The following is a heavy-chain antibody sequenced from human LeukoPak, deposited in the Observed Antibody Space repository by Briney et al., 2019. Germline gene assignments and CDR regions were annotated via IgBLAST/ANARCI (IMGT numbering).Heavy chain of an antibody. V-gene: IGHV1-46*01. CDR3: TLLSDHQGYYYYGMDV. CDR1: GYTFTSYY. Sequence: ASVKVSCKASGYTFTSYYLQWVRQAPGQGLEWMGIINPSGGSTTYAQKFQGRVTIAADESTSTAYMELSSLRSEDTAVYYCTLLSDHQGYYYYGMDVWGQGTTVTVSS. CDR2: INPSGGST. D-gene: IGHD2/OR15-2a*01. J-gene: IGHJ6*02.